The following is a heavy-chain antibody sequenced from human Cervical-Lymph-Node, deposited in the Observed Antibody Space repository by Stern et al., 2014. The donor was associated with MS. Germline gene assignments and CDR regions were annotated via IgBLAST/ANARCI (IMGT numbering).Heavy chain of an antibody. D-gene: IGHD2-2*01. CDR3: ARDSSKGGSNY. V-gene: IGHV3-33*01. CDR1: GFTFGSYA. J-gene: IGHJ4*02. Sequence: VQLVESGGGVVQPGGPRGLAWAGSGFTFGSYAIHWARQAPDKGLGWVAVIWYYGSNKYYADSVKGRFTISRDNSKNTLYLQMNSLRAEDTAVYYCARDSSKGGSNYWGQGTLVTVSS. CDR2: IWYYGSNK.